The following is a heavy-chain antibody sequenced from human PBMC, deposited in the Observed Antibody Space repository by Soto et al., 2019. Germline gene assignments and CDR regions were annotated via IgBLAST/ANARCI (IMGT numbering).Heavy chain of an antibody. V-gene: IGHV1-3*05. CDR3: ARDRGTAMVTMMDY. Sequence: QVQLVQSGAEEKKPGASVKVSCKASGYTFTSYAMHWVRQAPGQRLEWMGWINAGNGNTKYSQKFQGRVTITRDTSAVTAYMELSSLRSEDTAVDYCARDRGTAMVTMMDYWGQGTLVTVSS. D-gene: IGHD5-18*01. CDR2: INAGNGNT. J-gene: IGHJ4*02. CDR1: GYTFTSYA.